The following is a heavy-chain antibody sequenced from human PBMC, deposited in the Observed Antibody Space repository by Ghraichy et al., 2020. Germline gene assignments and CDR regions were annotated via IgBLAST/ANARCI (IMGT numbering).Heavy chain of an antibody. CDR1: GFTFSSYA. CDR2: ISGSGGST. D-gene: IGHD1-26*01. V-gene: IGHV3-23*01. CDR3: AKDPSGDRGAFDI. J-gene: IGHJ3*02. Sequence: GGSLRLSCAASGFTFSSYAMSWVRQAPGKGLEWVSAISGSGGSTYYADSVKGRFTISRDNSKNTLYLQMNSLRAKDAAVYYCAKDPSGDRGAFDIWGQGTMVTVSS.